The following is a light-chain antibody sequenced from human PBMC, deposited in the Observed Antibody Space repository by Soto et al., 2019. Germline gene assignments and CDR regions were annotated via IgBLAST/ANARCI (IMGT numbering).Light chain of an antibody. V-gene: IGLV2-11*01. CDR1: TSDVGGYNY. CDR2: DVT. Sequence: QSALTQPRSVSGSPGQSVTISCTGTTSDVGGYNYVSWYQQHPGKAPKLMIYDVTKRPSGVPDRFSGSKSGNTASLTISGRQAEDAADYYFCSYAGSYFWVFGGGTKLTV. J-gene: IGLJ3*02. CDR3: CSYAGSYFWV.